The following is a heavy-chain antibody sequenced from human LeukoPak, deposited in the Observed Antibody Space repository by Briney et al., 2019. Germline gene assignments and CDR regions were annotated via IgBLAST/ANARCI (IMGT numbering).Heavy chain of an antibody. CDR3: ARELAAAGYNWFDP. CDR2: IYSGGST. Sequence: GGSLRLSCAASGFTVSSNYMSWVRQAPGKGLEWVSVIYSGGSTYYADSVKGRLTISRDNSKNTLYLQMNSLRAEDTAVYYCARELAAAGYNWFDPWGQGTLVTVSS. D-gene: IGHD6-13*01. CDR1: GFTVSSNY. J-gene: IGHJ5*02. V-gene: IGHV3-66*01.